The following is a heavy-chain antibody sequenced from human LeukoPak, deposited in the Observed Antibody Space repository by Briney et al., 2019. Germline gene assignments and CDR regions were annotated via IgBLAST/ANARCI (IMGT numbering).Heavy chain of an antibody. Sequence: GGSLRLSCAASGFSVSTNYIHWVRQAPGRGLEWVSLIESGGRTYYADSVKGRVTVSKDNSKNTVFLQMNNLRVDDTAVYYCTREFGAFDLWGQGTLLIVSS. CDR2: IESGGRT. V-gene: IGHV3-66*01. CDR3: TREFGAFDL. CDR1: GFSVSTNY. J-gene: IGHJ4*02. D-gene: IGHD3-10*01.